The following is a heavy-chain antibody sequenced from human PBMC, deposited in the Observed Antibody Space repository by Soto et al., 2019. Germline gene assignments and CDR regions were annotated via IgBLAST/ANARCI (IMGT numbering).Heavy chain of an antibody. Sequence: SETMSLTCTVSGASITSGGYYWSWIRQHPGKGLEWIGYIYYSGSTYYNPSLQSRVTISVDTSKNQFSLKLSSVTAADTAVYYCAASCVGCGGFNYYGMDVWGQGTTVTVS. V-gene: IGHV4-31*03. D-gene: IGHD2-21*01. CDR2: IYYSGST. CDR1: GASITSGGYY. CDR3: AASCVGCGGFNYYGMDV. J-gene: IGHJ6*02.